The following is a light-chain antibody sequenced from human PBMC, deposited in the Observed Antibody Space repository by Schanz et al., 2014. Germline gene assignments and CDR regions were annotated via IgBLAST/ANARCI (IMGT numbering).Light chain of an antibody. CDR3: LQDFNYPRT. CDR1: QDIGND. Sequence: AIQMTQSPSSLSASVGDRLTITCRASQDIGNDLGWYQQKPGKAPKLLIYATSSLQSGVPSRFSGSGSGTDFTLTISSLQPEDFATYYCLQDFNYPRTFGQGTKVQI. J-gene: IGKJ1*01. V-gene: IGKV1-6*01. CDR2: ATS.